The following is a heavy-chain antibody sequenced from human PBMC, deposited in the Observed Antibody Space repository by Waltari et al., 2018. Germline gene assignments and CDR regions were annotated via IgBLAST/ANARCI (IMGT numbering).Heavy chain of an antibody. J-gene: IGHJ6*02. D-gene: IGHD2-2*01. CDR1: GLTVSRNY. Sequence: EVQLVESGGGLVQPGGSLRLSGAAYGLTVSRNYMSWVRPAPGKGLGWVSNIDDIVSTYYAYSVMGRFAISRNNSKITLSLQMSILRAEDTALYFCARYCSRTSCSSSMDVCGQATTVTVSS. V-gene: IGHV3-66*02. CDR3: ARYCSRTSCSSSMDV. CDR2: IDDIVST.